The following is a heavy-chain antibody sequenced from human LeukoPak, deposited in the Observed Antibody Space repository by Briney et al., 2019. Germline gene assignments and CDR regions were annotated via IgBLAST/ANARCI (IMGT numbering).Heavy chain of an antibody. CDR2: IYYSGST. Sequence: IPSQTLSLTCTVSGGSISSGGYYWSWIRQHPGKGLEWIGYIYYSGSTYYNPSLKSRVTISVDTSKNQFSLKLSSVTAADTAVYYCARDAGGYRGEKDWFDPWGQGTLVTVSS. J-gene: IGHJ5*02. D-gene: IGHD5-18*01. CDR3: ARDAGGYRGEKDWFDP. V-gene: IGHV4-31*03. CDR1: GGSISSGGYY.